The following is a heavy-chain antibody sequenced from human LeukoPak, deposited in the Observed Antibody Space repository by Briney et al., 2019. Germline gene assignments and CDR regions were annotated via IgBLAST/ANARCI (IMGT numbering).Heavy chain of an antibody. V-gene: IGHV4-59*01. CDR2: IYYSGST. J-gene: IGHJ4*02. CDR3: ARGDLSYYFDY. CDR1: GGSISSYY. Sequence: SETLSLTCTVSGGSISSYYWSWIRRPPGKGLEWIGYIYYSGSTNYNPSLKSRVTISVDTSKNQFSLKLSSVTAADTAVYYCARGDLSYYFDYWGQGTLVTVSS.